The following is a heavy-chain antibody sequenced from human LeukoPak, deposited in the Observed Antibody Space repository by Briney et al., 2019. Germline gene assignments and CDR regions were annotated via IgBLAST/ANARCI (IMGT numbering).Heavy chain of an antibody. CDR1: GYTFIDYY. D-gene: IGHD6-19*01. CDR3: ARESSGWYYIDY. J-gene: IGHJ4*02. CDR2: INPKSGGT. Sequence: ASVKVSCKASGYTFIDYYMQWVRQAPGQGLEWMGRINPKSGGTNYAQKFQGRVTMTRDTSISTAYMELSRLTSDDTAVYYCARESSGWYYIDYWGQGTQVTVSS. V-gene: IGHV1-2*06.